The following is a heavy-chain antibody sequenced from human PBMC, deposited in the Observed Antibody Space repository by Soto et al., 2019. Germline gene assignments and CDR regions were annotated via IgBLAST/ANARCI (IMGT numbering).Heavy chain of an antibody. V-gene: IGHV1-2*04. Sequence: ASVKVSCKASGYTFTGYYVHWVRQAPGQGLEWMGWINPNSGGTNYAQKFQGWVTMTRDTSISTAYMELSRLRSDDTAVYYCARDRRGGGSSGWYLSYYYYYGIDVWGQGTTVTVSS. CDR3: ARDRRGGGSSGWYLSYYYYYGIDV. D-gene: IGHD6-19*01. J-gene: IGHJ6*02. CDR1: GYTFTGYY. CDR2: INPNSGGT.